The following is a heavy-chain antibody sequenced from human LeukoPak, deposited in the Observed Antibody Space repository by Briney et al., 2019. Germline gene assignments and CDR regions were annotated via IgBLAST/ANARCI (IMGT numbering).Heavy chain of an antibody. V-gene: IGHV3-21*04. Sequence: GGSLRLSCAASGFTFSSYSMNWVRQAPGKGLEWVSSISSSSSYIYYADSVKGRFTISRDNSKNTLYLQMNSLRAEDTAVYYCAKDPVPAAPGWFDPWGQGTLVTVSS. CDR2: ISSSSSYI. CDR3: AKDPVPAAPGWFDP. J-gene: IGHJ5*02. D-gene: IGHD2-2*01. CDR1: GFTFSSYS.